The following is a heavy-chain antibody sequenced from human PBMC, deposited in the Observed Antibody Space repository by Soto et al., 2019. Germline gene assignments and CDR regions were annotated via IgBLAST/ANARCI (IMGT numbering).Heavy chain of an antibody. D-gene: IGHD5-12*01. J-gene: IGHJ4*02. CDR1: GFTFNNYA. Sequence: QVQLVESGGGVVQPGRSLRLSCAASGFTFNNYAMHWVRQVPGKGLEWVAAISNDGSNQYYADSVKGRFTISRDNSKNTLYLQMNSLRPEDTARYYCVKRGYSDYDAFDYWGQGTLVTVSS. CDR3: VKRGYSDYDAFDY. V-gene: IGHV3-30*18. CDR2: ISNDGSNQ.